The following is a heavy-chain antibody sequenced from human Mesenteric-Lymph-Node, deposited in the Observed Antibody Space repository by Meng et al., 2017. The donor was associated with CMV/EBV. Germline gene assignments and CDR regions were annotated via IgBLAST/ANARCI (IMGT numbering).Heavy chain of an antibody. V-gene: IGHV3-23*01. CDR3: AIPASGGASFDS. J-gene: IGHJ4*02. Sequence: GGSLRLSCAASGFTFSNYGMSWVRQAPGKGLEWVSGIASGGSTYYANSAKGRFTISRDNSKNTLYLQMNSLRVEDTAVYYCAIPASGGASFDSWGQGTLVTVSS. D-gene: IGHD1-26*01. CDR1: GFTFSNYG. CDR2: IASGGST.